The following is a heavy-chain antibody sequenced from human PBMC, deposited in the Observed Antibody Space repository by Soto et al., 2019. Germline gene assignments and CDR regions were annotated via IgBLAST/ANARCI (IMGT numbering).Heavy chain of an antibody. CDR3: AKSGYEPQTNFDY. CDR1: GFTFDDYA. D-gene: IGHD3-3*01. J-gene: IGHJ4*02. Sequence: GGFLRLSCAASGFTFDDYAMHWVRQAPGKGLEWVSGISWNSGSIGYADSVKGRFTISRDNAKNTLYLQMNSLRAEDTAVYYCAKSGYEPQTNFDYWGQGTLVTVSS. V-gene: IGHV3-9*01. CDR2: ISWNSGSI.